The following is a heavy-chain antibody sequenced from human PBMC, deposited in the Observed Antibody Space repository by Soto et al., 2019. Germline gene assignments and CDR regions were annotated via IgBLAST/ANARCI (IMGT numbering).Heavy chain of an antibody. J-gene: IGHJ4*02. CDR2: ISSSSSYI. CDR3: ARDVGSSSWYSFDY. V-gene: IGHV3-21*01. CDR1: GFTFSSYS. D-gene: IGHD6-13*01. Sequence: EVQLVESGGGLVKPGGSLRLSCAASGFTFSSYSMNWVRQAPGKGLEWVSSISSSSSYIYYADSVKGRFTIARDNAKNSLYLQMNSLRAEDTAVYYCARDVGSSSWYSFDYWGQGTLVTVSS.